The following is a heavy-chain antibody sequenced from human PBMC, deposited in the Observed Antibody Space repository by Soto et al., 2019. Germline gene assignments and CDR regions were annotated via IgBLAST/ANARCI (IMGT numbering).Heavy chain of an antibody. D-gene: IGHD6-13*01. V-gene: IGHV4-59*01. J-gene: IGHJ5*02. CDR2: VYNSGST. Sequence: SETLSLTCTVSGGSISSNYWTWIRQPPGKGLEWIGYVYNSGSTNYNPSLNSRVTISEDTSKSQFSLKVNSMTAADTAVYYCARYRREAVAGYTLDSWGQGILVTVSS. CDR3: ARYRREAVAGYTLDS. CDR1: GGSISSNY.